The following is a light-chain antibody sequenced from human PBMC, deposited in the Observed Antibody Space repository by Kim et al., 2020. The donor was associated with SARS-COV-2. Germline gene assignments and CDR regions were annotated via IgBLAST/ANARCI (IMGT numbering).Light chain of an antibody. J-gene: IGLJ2*01. Sequence: SYVLTQPPSVSVAPGKTANISCGGHDIGSKSVHWYQQKTGQAPVLVIYYDRDRPSGIPERFSGFNSGNTATLTISRVEDGDEADYYCQVWDSSSDHPIFGGGTQLTVL. CDR1: DIGSKS. CDR2: YDR. CDR3: QVWDSSSDHPI. V-gene: IGLV3-21*04.